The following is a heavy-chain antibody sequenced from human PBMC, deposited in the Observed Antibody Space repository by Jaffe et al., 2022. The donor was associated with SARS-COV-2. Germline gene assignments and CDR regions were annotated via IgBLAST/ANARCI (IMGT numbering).Heavy chain of an antibody. CDR3: ARVPYYGGYGDGAYYFDY. CDR1: GGSISSGSYY. V-gene: IGHV4-61*02. D-gene: IGHD4-17*01. CDR2: IYTSGST. J-gene: IGHJ4*02. Sequence: QVQLQESGPGLVKPSQTLSLTCTVSGGSISSGSYYWSWIRQPAGKGLEWIGRIYTSGSTNYNPSLKSRVTISVDTSKNQFSLKLSSVTAADTAVYYCARVPYYGGYGDGAYYFDYWGQGTLVTVSS.